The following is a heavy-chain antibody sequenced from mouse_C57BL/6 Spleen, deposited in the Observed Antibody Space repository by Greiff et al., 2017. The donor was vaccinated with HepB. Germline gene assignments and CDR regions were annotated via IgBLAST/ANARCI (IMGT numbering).Heavy chain of an antibody. D-gene: IGHD2-5*01. CDR3: ARSGYSTAMDY. V-gene: IGHV1-55*01. CDR2: IYPGSGST. J-gene: IGHJ4*01. Sequence: QVQLKQPGAELVKPGASVKMSCKASGYTFTSYWITWVKQRPGQGLEWIGDIYPGSGSTNYNEKFKSKATLTVDTSSSTAYMQLSSLTSEDSAVYYCARSGYSTAMDYWGQGTSVTVSS. CDR1: GYTFTSYW.